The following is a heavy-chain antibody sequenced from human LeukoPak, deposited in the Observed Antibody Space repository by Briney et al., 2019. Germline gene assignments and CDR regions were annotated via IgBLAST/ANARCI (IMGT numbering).Heavy chain of an antibody. CDR2: ISYDGSNK. V-gene: IGHV3-30*18. Sequence: GGSLRLSCAASGFTFSSYGMHWVRQAPGKGLEWVAVISYDGSNKYYADSVKGRFTISRDNSKSTLYLQMNSLRAEDTAVYYCAKDHGYSSSGLDYWGQGTLVTVSS. J-gene: IGHJ4*02. D-gene: IGHD6-13*01. CDR3: AKDHGYSSSGLDY. CDR1: GFTFSSYG.